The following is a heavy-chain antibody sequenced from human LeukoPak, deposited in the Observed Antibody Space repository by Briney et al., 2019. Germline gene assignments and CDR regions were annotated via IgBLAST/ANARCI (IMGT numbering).Heavy chain of an antibody. J-gene: IGHJ6*02. CDR3: AREGSRGYYYYDMDV. CDR1: GYTFTGYY. Sequence: ASVTVSCTASGYTFTGYYMHWVRQAPGQGLEWMGWINPNSGGTNYAQKFQGWVTMTRDTSISTAYMELSRLRSDDTAVYYCAREGSRGYYYYDMDVWGQGTTVTVSS. CDR2: INPNSGGT. V-gene: IGHV1-2*04. D-gene: IGHD5-24*01.